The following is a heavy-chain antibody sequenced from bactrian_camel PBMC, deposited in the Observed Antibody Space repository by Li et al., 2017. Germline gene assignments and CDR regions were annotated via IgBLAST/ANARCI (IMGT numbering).Heavy chain of an antibody. D-gene: IGHD7*01. CDR2: IDADGSP. CDR1: GYTYDNHC. Sequence: VQLVESGGGSVQPGGSLRLSCAASGYTYDNHCIGWFRQGVGLERDEVASIDADGSPRYATSAKGRFTISQDKGKNTVYLLMNSLKPDDSGTYYCAYESGTTPDLCRRRGPGGYFGLGTQVTVS. J-gene: IGHJ4*01. V-gene: IGHV3S61*01.